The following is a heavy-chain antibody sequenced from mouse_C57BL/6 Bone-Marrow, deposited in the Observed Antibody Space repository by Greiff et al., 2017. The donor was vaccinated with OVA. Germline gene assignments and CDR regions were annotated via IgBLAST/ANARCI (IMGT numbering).Heavy chain of an antibody. V-gene: IGHV3-6*01. J-gene: IGHJ4*01. Sequence: VQLKESGPGLVKPSQSLSLTCSVTGYSITSGYYWNWIRQFPGNKLEWMGYISYDGSNNYNPSLKNRISITRDTSKNQFFLKLNSVTTEDTATYYCARGSYYYGSSYGAMDYWGQGTSVTVSS. CDR2: ISYDGSN. CDR3: ARGSYYYGSSYGAMDY. D-gene: IGHD1-1*01. CDR1: GYSITSGYY.